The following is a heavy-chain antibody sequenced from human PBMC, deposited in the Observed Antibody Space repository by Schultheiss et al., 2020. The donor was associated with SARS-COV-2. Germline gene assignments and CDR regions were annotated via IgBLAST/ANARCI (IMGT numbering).Heavy chain of an antibody. CDR1: GFTFSSYG. D-gene: IGHD2-21*02. J-gene: IGHJ4*02. CDR3: AKDGVRYCGGDCPDY. V-gene: IGHV3-30*02. Sequence: GGSLRLSCAAPGFTFSSYGMHWVRQAPGKGLEWVAVIWYDGSNKYYADSVKGRFTISRDNSKNTLYLQMNSLRAEDTAVYYCAKDGVRYCGGDCPDYWGQGTLVTVSS. CDR2: IWYDGSNK.